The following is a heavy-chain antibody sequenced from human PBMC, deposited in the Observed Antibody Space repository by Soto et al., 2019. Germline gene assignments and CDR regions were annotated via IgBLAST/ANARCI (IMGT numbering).Heavy chain of an antibody. CDR2: MNPNSGNT. J-gene: IGHJ4*02. V-gene: IGHV1-8*01. D-gene: IGHD5-12*01. CDR1: GYTFTSYD. CDR3: ATAGKYSGYDDLDY. Sequence: VASVKVSCKASGYTFTSYDINWVRQATGQGLEWMGWMNPNSGNTGYAQKFQGRVTMTRNTSISTAYMELSSLRSEDTAVYYCATAGKYSGYDDLDYWGQGTLVTVSS.